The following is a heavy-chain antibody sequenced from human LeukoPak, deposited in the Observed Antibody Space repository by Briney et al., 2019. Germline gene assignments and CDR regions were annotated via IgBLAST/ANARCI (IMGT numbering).Heavy chain of an antibody. Sequence: ASVKVSCKASGYTFTSYYMHWVRQAPGQGLEWMGIINSSGGSTSYAQKFQGRVTMTRDTSTSTVYMELSSLRSEDTAVYYCASGAWVGYDYVWGHDSYYGMDVWGKGTTVTVSS. CDR1: GYTFTSYY. J-gene: IGHJ6*04. CDR2: INSSGGST. D-gene: IGHD3-16*01. V-gene: IGHV1-46*01. CDR3: ASGAWVGYDYVWGHDSYYGMDV.